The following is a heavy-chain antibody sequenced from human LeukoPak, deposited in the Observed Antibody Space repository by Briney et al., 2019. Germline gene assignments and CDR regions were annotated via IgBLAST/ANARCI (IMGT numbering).Heavy chain of an antibody. CDR2: INPNSGGT. D-gene: IGHD1-26*01. Sequence: GASVKVSCKASGYTFTGYYMHWVRQAPGQGLEWMGWINPNSGGTNYAQKFQGRVTMTRDTSISTAYMELSRLRSDDTAVYYCARDTGEWWELDYWNQGTLVTVSS. J-gene: IGHJ4*02. V-gene: IGHV1-2*02. CDR1: GYTFTGYY. CDR3: ARDTGEWWELDY.